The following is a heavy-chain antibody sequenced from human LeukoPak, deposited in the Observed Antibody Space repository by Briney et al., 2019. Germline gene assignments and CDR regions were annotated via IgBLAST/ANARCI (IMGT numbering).Heavy chain of an antibody. CDR3: ARDAIVVVPAAIGYYYYGMDV. J-gene: IGHJ6*02. D-gene: IGHD2-2*01. CDR2: INPNSGGT. CDR1: GYTFTGYY. Sequence: GASVKVSCKASGYTFTGYYMHWVRQAPGQGLEWMGWINPNSGGTNYAQKFQGRVTMTRDTSISTAYMELSRLRSDDTAVYYCARDAIVVVPAAIGYYYYGMDVWGQGTTVTVPS. V-gene: IGHV1-2*02.